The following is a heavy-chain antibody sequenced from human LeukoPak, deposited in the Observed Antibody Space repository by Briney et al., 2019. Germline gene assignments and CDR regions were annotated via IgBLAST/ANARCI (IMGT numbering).Heavy chain of an antibody. CDR2: ISGSGSDT. Sequence: GGSLRFSCTASGFTFSNYAMNWVRQAPGKGLEWVSAISGSGSDTYYADSVKGRFTISRDNSKNTLYLQMNNLRAEDTAVYHCVYPGRVCGSSNCCGWTNWFDPWGQGIQVTVSS. J-gene: IGHJ5*02. CDR1: GFTFSNYA. CDR3: VYPGRVCGSSNCCGWTNWFDP. D-gene: IGHD2-2*01. V-gene: IGHV3-23*01.